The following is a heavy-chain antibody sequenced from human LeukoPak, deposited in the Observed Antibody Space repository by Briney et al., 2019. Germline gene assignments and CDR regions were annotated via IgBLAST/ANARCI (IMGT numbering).Heavy chain of an antibody. Sequence: GGSLRLSCAASGFSFISYGMHWVRQAPGKGLKWVGVISDDGRNKKYADSVKGRFTISRDNSKDTLYLQMNSLRDEDTAVYYCAKRPSDYGDYVTYFDYWGQGTLVTVSS. CDR2: ISDDGRNK. J-gene: IGHJ4*02. D-gene: IGHD4-17*01. V-gene: IGHV3-30*18. CDR1: GFSFISYG. CDR3: AKRPSDYGDYVTYFDY.